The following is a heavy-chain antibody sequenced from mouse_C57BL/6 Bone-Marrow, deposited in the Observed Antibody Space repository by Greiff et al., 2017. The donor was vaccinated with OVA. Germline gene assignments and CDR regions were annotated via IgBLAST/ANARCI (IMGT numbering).Heavy chain of an antibody. V-gene: IGHV1-19*01. CDR3: ARPHYEYAMDY. D-gene: IGHD1-1*01. J-gene: IGHJ4*01. CDR1: GYTFTDYY. CDR2: INPYNGGT. Sequence: VQLKESGPVLVKPGASVKMSCKASGYTFTDYYMNWVKQSPGKSLEWIGVINPYNGGTSYNQKFKGKATLTVDKSSSTAYMELTSLTSEDSAVYYCARPHYEYAMDYWGQGTSVTVSA.